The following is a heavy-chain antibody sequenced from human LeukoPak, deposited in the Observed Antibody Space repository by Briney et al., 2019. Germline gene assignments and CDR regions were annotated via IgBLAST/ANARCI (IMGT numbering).Heavy chain of an antibody. J-gene: IGHJ6*04. CDR2: IYTSGST. CDR3: ARESRMTTPV. D-gene: IGHD4-17*01. CDR1: GGSISSYY. V-gene: IGHV4-4*07. Sequence: PSETLSLTCTVSGGSISSYYWNWIRQPAGKGLEWLGRIYTSGSTNYNPSLKSRVTISVDTSKNQFSLKLSSVTAADTAVYYCARESRMTTPVWGKGTTVTISS.